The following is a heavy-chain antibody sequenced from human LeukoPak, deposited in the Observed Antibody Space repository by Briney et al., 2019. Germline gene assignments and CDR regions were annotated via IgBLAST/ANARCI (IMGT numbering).Heavy chain of an antibody. CDR1: GFTFSSYE. CDR2: ISDSGTTK. Sequence: PGGSLRLSCAASGFTFSSYEMNWVRQAPGKGLEWVSYISDSGTTKCYADSVKGQITISRDNAKNSLYLQMNSLRAENTAVYYCARAFGSGSYSFWGQGTLVSVSS. D-gene: IGHD3-10*01. CDR3: ARAFGSGSYSF. V-gene: IGHV3-48*03. J-gene: IGHJ4*02.